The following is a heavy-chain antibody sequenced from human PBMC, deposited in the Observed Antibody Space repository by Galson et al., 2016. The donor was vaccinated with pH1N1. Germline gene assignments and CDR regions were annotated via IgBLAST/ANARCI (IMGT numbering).Heavy chain of an antibody. Sequence: SLRLSCAASGFNFDTFAMHWVRQTPGKGLEWVAFISYNGHDQSYANSVKGRFTVSRDNSKNTLYLQMSSLRPEDTALYYCAREDWSYADTYYYGMDVWGQGTTVTVSS. V-gene: IGHV3-30-3*01. CDR2: ISYNGHDQ. D-gene: IGHD3-16*01. J-gene: IGHJ6*02. CDR1: GFNFDTFA. CDR3: AREDWSYADTYYYGMDV.